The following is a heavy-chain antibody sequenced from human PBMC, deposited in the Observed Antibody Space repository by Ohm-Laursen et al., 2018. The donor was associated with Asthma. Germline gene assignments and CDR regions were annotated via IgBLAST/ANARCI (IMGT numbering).Heavy chain of an antibody. CDR1: GFTFSDYY. D-gene: IGHD1-14*01. J-gene: IGHJ6*02. CDR2: ISGSSSYT. V-gene: IGHV3-11*06. CDR3: ARDISDYYYYGMDV. Sequence: SLRLSCSASGFTFSDYYMSWIRQAPGKGLEWVSYISGSSSYTNYADSVKGRFTISRDNAKNSLYLQMNSLRAKDTAVYYCARDISDYYYYGMDVWGQGTTVTVSS.